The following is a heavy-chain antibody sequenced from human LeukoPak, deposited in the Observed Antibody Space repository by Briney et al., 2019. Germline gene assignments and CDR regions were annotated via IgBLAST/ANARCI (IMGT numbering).Heavy chain of an antibody. CDR1: GGTFSSYA. J-gene: IGHJ6*03. V-gene: IGHV1-69*13. D-gene: IGHD7-27*01. CDR3: ASQRTGELYYYYYYMDV. CDR2: IIPIFGTA. Sequence: ASVKVSCKASGGTFSSYAISWVRQAPGQGLEWMGGIIPIFGTANYAQKFQGRVTITADESTSTAYMELSSLRSEDTAVYHCASQRTGELYYYYYYMDVWGKGTTVTVSS.